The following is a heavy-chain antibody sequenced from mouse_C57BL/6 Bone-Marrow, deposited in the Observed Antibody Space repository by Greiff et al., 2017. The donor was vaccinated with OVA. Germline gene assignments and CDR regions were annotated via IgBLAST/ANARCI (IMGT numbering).Heavy chain of an antibody. CDR3: ARHYYGSSHWYFDV. CDR1: GFSLTSYG. J-gene: IGHJ1*03. CDR2: IWSGGST. Sequence: VKLKESGPGLVQPSQSLSITCTVSGFSLTSYGVHWVRQSPGKGLEWLGVIWSGGSTDYNAAFISRLSISKDNSKSQVFFKMNSLQADDTAIYYCARHYYGSSHWYFDVWGTGTTVTVSS. V-gene: IGHV2-2*01. D-gene: IGHD1-1*01.